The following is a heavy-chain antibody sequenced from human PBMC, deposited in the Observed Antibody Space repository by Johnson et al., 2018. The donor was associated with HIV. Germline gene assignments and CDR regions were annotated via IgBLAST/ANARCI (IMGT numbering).Heavy chain of an antibody. CDR2: ISYDGSNK. D-gene: IGHD2-15*01. J-gene: IGHJ3*02. V-gene: IGHV3-30*19. CDR1: GFTFSSYG. CDR3: ARGACSGAFCYFGGAFDI. Sequence: QVQLAESGGGVVQPGRSLRLSCAASGFTFSSYGMHWVRQAPGKGLEWVAVISYDGSNKYYADSVKGRFTISRDNSKNTLYLQMNSLRAEDTAVYYCARGACSGAFCYFGGAFDIWGQGTMVTVSS.